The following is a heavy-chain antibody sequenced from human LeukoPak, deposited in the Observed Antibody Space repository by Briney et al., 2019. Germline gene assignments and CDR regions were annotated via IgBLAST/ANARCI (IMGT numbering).Heavy chain of an antibody. V-gene: IGHV4-59*08. CDR1: GGSISGYY. J-gene: IGHJ5*02. CDR2: IYYSGST. D-gene: IGHD3-10*01. CDR3: ARQGNYYGSGSPWFDP. Sequence: SETLSLTCTVSGGSISGYYWSWIRQPPGKGLEWIGYIYYSGSTNYNPSLKSRVTISVDTSKNQFSLKLSSVTAADTAVYYCARQGNYYGSGSPWFDPWGQGTLVTVSS.